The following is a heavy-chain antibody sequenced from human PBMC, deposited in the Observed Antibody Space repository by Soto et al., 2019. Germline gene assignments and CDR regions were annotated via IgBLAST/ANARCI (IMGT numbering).Heavy chain of an antibody. CDR2: IWYDGSNK. CDR3: ARDYDSSGYPRYYFDY. Sequence: QVQLVESGGVVVQPGRSLRLSCAASGFTFSSSGMHWVRQAPGKGLERVAVIWYDGSNKYYADSVKGRFTISRDNFKNTLYLQMNSLRAEDTAVYYCARDYDSSGYPRYYFDYWGQGTLVTVSS. D-gene: IGHD3-22*01. V-gene: IGHV3-33*01. J-gene: IGHJ4*02. CDR1: GFTFSSSG.